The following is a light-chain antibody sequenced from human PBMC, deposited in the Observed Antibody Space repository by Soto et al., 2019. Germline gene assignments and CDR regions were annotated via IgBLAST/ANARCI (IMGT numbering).Light chain of an antibody. Sequence: DIVMTQSPDALAVSLAERATINCKSSQSVLYSSNNKNYLAWYQQKPGQPPKALIYWASTRESGVPDRFSGSGSGTDFTLTISSLQAEDVAVYYCQQYYTTPWTFGQGTKVDIK. CDR2: WAS. CDR3: QQYYTTPWT. V-gene: IGKV4-1*01. CDR1: QSVLYSSNNKNY. J-gene: IGKJ1*01.